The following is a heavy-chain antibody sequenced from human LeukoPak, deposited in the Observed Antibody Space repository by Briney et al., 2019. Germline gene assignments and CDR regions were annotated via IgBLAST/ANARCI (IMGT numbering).Heavy chain of an antibody. V-gene: IGHV3-48*04. J-gene: IGHJ4*02. CDR1: GFTFGNYG. Sequence: GGSLRLSCAASGFTFGNYGMSWVRQAPGKGLEWVSYISSSGSTIYYADSVKGRFTISRDNAKNSLYLQMNSLRAEDTAVYYCAREVLYWGFRGFDYWGQGTLVTVSS. D-gene: IGHD7-27*01. CDR2: ISSSGSTI. CDR3: AREVLYWGFRGFDY.